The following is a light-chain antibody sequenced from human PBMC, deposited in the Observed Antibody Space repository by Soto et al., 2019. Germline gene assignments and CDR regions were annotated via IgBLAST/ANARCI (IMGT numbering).Light chain of an antibody. CDR3: QQRSNWPPT. CDR1: QSVSSY. CDR2: DAS. J-gene: IGKJ1*01. Sequence: EIVLTQSPATLSLSPGERATLSCRASQSVSSYLAWYQQKPGQAPRLLIYDASNRATGIPARFSGSGSGTDFTLTISSLEPEDFAVYYCQQRSNWPPTFRQGTKVDNK. V-gene: IGKV3-11*01.